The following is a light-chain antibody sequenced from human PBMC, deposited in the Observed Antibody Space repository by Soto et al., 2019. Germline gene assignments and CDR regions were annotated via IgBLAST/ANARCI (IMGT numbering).Light chain of an antibody. Sequence: EIVMTQSPATLSVSPGEAATLSCRASQSVSSNLAWYQQKPGQAPRLLIYGASTRATGIPARFSGSGSGTEFTLTISSLQSEDFAVYYCQQYNKWPRTFGQGTKVEIK. J-gene: IGKJ1*01. V-gene: IGKV3-15*01. CDR2: GAS. CDR1: QSVSSN. CDR3: QQYNKWPRT.